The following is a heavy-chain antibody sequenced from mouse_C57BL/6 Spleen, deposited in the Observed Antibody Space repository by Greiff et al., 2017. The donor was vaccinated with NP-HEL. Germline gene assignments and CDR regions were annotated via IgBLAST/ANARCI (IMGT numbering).Heavy chain of an antibody. J-gene: IGHJ3*01. V-gene: IGHV14-4*01. CDR1: GFNIKDDY. D-gene: IGHD1-1*01. Sequence: EVQLQQSGAELVRPGASVKLSCTASGFNIKDDYMHWVKQRPEQGLEWIGWIDPENGDTDYASKFQGKATITADTSSNTAYLQLSSLTSEDTAVYYCTTYYGSSYGGAYWGQGTLVTVSA. CDR3: TTYYGSSYGGAY. CDR2: IDPENGDT.